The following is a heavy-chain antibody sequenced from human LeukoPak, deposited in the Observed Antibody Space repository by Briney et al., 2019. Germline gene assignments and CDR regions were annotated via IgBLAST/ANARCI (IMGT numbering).Heavy chain of an antibody. V-gene: IGHV4-4*07. J-gene: IGHJ6*03. CDR2: IYPSGIT. CDR3: ARDQADNYFYYMDV. D-gene: IGHD2-15*01. Sequence: SETLSLTCTLAAPSTSSYYWSWIRQPAGKGLEWIGRIYPSGITNYNPSLKSRVTMSVDTSKNQFSLKMNSVTAADTAVYYCARDQADNYFYYMDVWGKGTTVTVSS. CDR1: APSTSSYY.